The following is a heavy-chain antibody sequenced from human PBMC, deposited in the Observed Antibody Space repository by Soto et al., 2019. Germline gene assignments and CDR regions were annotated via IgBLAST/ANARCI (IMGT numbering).Heavy chain of an antibody. CDR1: GGSISSSSYY. Sequence: SETLSLTCTVSGGSISSSSYYWGWIRQPPGKGLEWIGSIYYSGSTYYNPSLKSRVTVSVGTSKNQFSLKLSSVTAADTAVYYCARLDYYDSSGYYQVYYFDYWGQGTLVTVSS. V-gene: IGHV4-39*01. CDR3: ARLDYYDSSGYYQVYYFDY. CDR2: IYYSGST. D-gene: IGHD3-22*01. J-gene: IGHJ4*02.